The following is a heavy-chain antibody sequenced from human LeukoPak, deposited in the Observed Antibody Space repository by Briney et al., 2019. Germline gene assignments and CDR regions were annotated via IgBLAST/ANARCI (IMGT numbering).Heavy chain of an antibody. V-gene: IGHV1-58*02. J-gene: IGHJ4*02. D-gene: IGHD3-22*01. CDR3: AADRYDSSGYYHFDY. Sequence: ASVKVSCKASGFTFTSSAMQWVRQARGQRLEWIGWIVVGSGNTNYAQTFQERVTITRDMSTSTAYMELSSLRSEDTAVYYCAADRYDSSGYYHFDYWGQGTLVTVSS. CDR1: GFTFTSSA. CDR2: IVVGSGNT.